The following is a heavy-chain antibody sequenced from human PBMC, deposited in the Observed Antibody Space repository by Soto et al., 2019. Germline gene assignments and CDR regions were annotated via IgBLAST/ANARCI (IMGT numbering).Heavy chain of an antibody. J-gene: IGHJ6*02. D-gene: IGHD5-12*01. CDR1: GYTFTGYY. CDR2: INPNSGGT. V-gene: IGHV1-2*02. Sequence: ASVKVSCKASGYTFTGYYMHWVRQAPGQGLEWMGWINPNSGGTNYAQKFQGRVTMTRDTSISTAYMELSRLRSDDTAVYYCARGKVLRSYYYGMDVWGPGTTVTVSS. CDR3: ARGKVLRSYYYGMDV.